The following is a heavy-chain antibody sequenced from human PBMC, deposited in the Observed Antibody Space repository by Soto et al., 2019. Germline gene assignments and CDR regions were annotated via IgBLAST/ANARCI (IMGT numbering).Heavy chain of an antibody. J-gene: IGHJ4*02. D-gene: IGHD3-10*01. CDR2: INAGNGNT. CDR3: ARGAFRNYGSGILFDY. CDR1: GYTFTSYA. Sequence: QVQLVQSGAEVKKPGASVKVSCKASGYTFTSYAMHWVRQAPGQRLEWMGWINAGNGNTKYSQKFQGRVTITRDTSASTAYMELSSLRSEDTAVYYCARGAFRNYGSGILFDYWGQGTLVTVSS. V-gene: IGHV1-3*01.